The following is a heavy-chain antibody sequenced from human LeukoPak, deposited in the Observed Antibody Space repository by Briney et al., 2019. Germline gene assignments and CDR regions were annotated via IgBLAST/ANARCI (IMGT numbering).Heavy chain of an antibody. CDR3: ARRSAGYFDY. CDR1: GDSFSSYS. V-gene: IGHV4-59*01. CDR2: IFSSGSS. J-gene: IGHJ4*02. Sequence: PSETLSLTCTASGDSFSSYSWSWIRQPPGKGLECIAYIFSSGSSFYNPSLKSRVTISIDTYRNQFSLKLSSVTAADTAVYYCARRSAGYFDYWGQGTLVTVSS. D-gene: IGHD3-9*01.